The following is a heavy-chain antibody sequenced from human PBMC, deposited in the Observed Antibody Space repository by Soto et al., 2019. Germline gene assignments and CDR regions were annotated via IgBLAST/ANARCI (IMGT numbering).Heavy chain of an antibody. CDR3: AREAVTTIFNYYYYYGMDV. Sequence: PSETLFLTCTFSGGSISSGGYYWSWIRQHPGKGLEWIGYIYYNGSTYYNPSLKSRVSISVDTSKNQFSLKVTSVIAADTAVYYCAREAVTTIFNYYYYYGMDVWGQGTTVTVSS. V-gene: IGHV4-31*03. J-gene: IGHJ6*02. D-gene: IGHD3-3*01. CDR1: GGSISSGGYY. CDR2: IYYNGST.